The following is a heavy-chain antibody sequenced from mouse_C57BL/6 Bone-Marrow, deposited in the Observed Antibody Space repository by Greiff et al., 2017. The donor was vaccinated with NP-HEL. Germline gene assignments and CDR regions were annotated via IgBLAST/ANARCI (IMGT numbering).Heavy chain of an antibody. CDR2: IYPGAGAT. D-gene: IGHD1-1*01. CDR1: GYAFSSSW. V-gene: IGHV1-82*01. CDR3: ARYYCCLYYFDY. J-gene: IGHJ2*01. Sequence: VQLQQSGPELVKPGASVKISCKASGYAFSSSWMNWVKQRPGQGLEWIGRIYPGAGATNYNGKFKGKATLTADKSSSTAYMQLSSLTAEDSAVYVCARYYCCLYYFDYWGQGTTLTVSS.